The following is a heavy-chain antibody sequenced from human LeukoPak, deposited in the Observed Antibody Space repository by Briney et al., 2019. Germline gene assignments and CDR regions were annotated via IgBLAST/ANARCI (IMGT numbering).Heavy chain of an antibody. CDR3: ARRWGRYYYDSSGYRTRNWFDL. D-gene: IGHD3-22*01. CDR1: GESFSGYY. J-gene: IGHJ5*02. CDR2: INHRGST. V-gene: IGHV4-34*01. Sequence: PSETLSLTCAVYGESFSGYYWSWVRQPPGKGLEWVGEINHRGSTNYNPSLKSRVTISVDTSKNRFSLKLSSVTAADTAVYYFARRWGRYYYDSSGYRTRNWFDLWGQGTLVTVSS.